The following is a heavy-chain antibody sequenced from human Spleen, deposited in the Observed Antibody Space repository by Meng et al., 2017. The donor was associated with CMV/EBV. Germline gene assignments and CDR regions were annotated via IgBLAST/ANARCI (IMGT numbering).Heavy chain of an antibody. Sequence: ASVKVSCKASGYTFISYGISWVRQAPGQGLEWMGWISGFDGHTNDAPKFQGRVTLTIETSTSTAYMELTSLRSDDTAVYFCARDENGYNGQDFWGQGTLVTVSS. V-gene: IGHV1-18*01. D-gene: IGHD5-24*01. J-gene: IGHJ4*02. CDR3: ARDENGYNGQDF. CDR2: ISGFDGHT. CDR1: GYTFISYG.